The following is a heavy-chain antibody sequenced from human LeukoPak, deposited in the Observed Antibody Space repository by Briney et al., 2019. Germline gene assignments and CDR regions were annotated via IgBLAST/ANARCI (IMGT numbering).Heavy chain of an antibody. CDR3: AKDRRGVAGKGTFDY. CDR2: ISGSGGST. CDR1: GFTFSSYA. J-gene: IGHJ4*02. V-gene: IGHV3-23*01. Sequence: GGSLRLSCAASGFTFSSYAMSWVRQAPGKGLEWVSAISGSGGSTYYADSVKGRFTISRDNSKNTLYLQMSSLRAEDTAVYYCAKDRRGVAGKGTFDYWGQGTLVTVSS. D-gene: IGHD6-19*01.